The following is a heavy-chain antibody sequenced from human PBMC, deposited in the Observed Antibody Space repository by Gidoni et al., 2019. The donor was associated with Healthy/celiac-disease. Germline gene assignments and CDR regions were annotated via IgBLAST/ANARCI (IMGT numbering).Heavy chain of an antibody. CDR3: ARDYNGHRYYFDY. D-gene: IGHD1-1*01. CDR2: INPSGGST. J-gene: IGHJ4*02. V-gene: IGHV1-46*01. CDR1: VYTFTSYY. Sequence: QVPLLQSGAEVQTPGASVKVSCTASVYTFTSYYMHWVRQAPGQGLEWMGIINPSGGSTSYAQKFQGRVTMTRDTSTSTVYMELSSLRSEDTAVYYCARDYNGHRYYFDYWGQGTLVTVSS.